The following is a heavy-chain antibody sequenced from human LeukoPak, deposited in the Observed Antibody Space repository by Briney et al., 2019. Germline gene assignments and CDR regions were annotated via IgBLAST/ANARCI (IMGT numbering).Heavy chain of an antibody. CDR1: GFTFSSYG. CDR2: ISYDGSNK. CDR3: AKDTKRFGELLITDY. V-gene: IGHV3-30*18. J-gene: IGHJ4*02. D-gene: IGHD3-10*01. Sequence: TGWSLRLSCAASGFTFSSYGMHWVRQAPGKGLEWVAVISYDGSNKYYADSVKGRFTISRDNSKNTLYLQMNSLRAEDTAVYYCAKDTKRFGELLITDYWGQGTLVTVSS.